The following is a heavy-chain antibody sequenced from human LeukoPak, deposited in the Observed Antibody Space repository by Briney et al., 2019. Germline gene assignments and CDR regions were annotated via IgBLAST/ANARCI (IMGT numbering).Heavy chain of an antibody. D-gene: IGHD6-13*01. CDR2: ISAYNGNT. CDR1: GYTFTSYG. CDR3: ARAYSSSWYSGWYYYYMDV. J-gene: IGHJ6*03. Sequence: ASVRVSCKTSGYTFTSYGISWVRQAPGQGLEWMGWISAYNGNTNYAQKLQGRVTMTTDTSTSTAYMELRSLRSDDTAVYYCARAYSSSWYSGWYYYYMDVWGKGTTVTVSS. V-gene: IGHV1-18*01.